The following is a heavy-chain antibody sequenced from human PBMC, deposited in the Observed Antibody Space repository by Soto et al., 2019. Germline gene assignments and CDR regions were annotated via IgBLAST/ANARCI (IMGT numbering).Heavy chain of an antibody. CDR1: GGTFSSYT. V-gene: IGHV1-69*02. J-gene: IGHJ5*02. CDR3: ARGKYYDSSGSQNWFDP. D-gene: IGHD3-22*01. Sequence: SVKVSCKASGGTFSSYTISWVRQAPGQGLEWMGRIIPILGIANYAQKFQGRVTITADKSTSTAYMELSSLRSEDTAVYYCARGKYYDSSGSQNWFDPWGQGTLVTVSS. CDR2: IIPILGIA.